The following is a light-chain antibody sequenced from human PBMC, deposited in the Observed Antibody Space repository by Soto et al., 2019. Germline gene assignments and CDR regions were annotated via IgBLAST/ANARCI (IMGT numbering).Light chain of an antibody. CDR3: SPYTSSSTPC. CDR2: EVS. J-gene: IGLJ1*01. V-gene: IGLV2-14*01. Sequence: QSVLTQPASVSGSPGQSITISCTGTSSDVGGYNYVSWYQQHPGKAPKLMIYEVSNRPSGVSNRFSGSKSGNTASLTISGLQAEDEADYYCSPYTSSSTPCFGTGTKVTVL. CDR1: SSDVGGYNY.